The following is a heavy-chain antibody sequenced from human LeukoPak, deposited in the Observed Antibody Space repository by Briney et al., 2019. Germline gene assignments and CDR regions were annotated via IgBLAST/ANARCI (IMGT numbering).Heavy chain of an antibody. D-gene: IGHD6-19*01. CDR3: AREGTYGWYNWFDP. CDR1: GGSISSYY. Sequence: PSETLSLTCTVSGGSISSYYWSWIRQPPGKGLEWIGYMFRTGSTNYNPSLKSRVTITPGTSKNQFSLRLTSATAADTAVYYCAREGTYGWYNWFDPWGQGTLVTVSS. V-gene: IGHV4-59*13. CDR2: MFRTGST. J-gene: IGHJ5*02.